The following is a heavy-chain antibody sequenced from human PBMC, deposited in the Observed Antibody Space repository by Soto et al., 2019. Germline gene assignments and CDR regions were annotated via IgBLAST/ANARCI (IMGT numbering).Heavy chain of an antibody. CDR1: GGSISSGGYY. Sequence: QVQLQESGPGLVKPSQTLSLTCTVSGGSISSGGYYCSWIRQHPGKGLEWIGYIYYSGSTYYNPSLQSRVSISVDTSKNQFSLKLSSVTAADTAVYYCALRLGDPGRLYFYYWGQGTLVTVSS. CDR3: ALRLGDPGRLYFYY. CDR2: IYYSGST. J-gene: IGHJ4*02. D-gene: IGHD3-16*01. V-gene: IGHV4-31*03.